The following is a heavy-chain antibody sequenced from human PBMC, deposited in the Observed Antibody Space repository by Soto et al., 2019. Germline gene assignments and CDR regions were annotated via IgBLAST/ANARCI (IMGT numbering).Heavy chain of an antibody. D-gene: IGHD3-3*01. CDR3: ARSNHDYDFWSGYYAYYYGMDV. V-gene: IGHV3-7*01. Sequence: PGGSLRLSCAASGFTFSSYWMSWVRQAPGKGLEWVANIKQDGSEKCYVDSVKGRFTISRDNAKNSLYLQMNSLGAEDTAVYYCARSNHDYDFWSGYYAYYYGMDVWGQGTTVTVSS. CDR1: GFTFSSYW. J-gene: IGHJ6*02. CDR2: IKQDGSEK.